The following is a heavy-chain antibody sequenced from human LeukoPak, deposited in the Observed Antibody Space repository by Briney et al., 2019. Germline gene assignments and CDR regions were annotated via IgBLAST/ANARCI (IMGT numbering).Heavy chain of an antibody. CDR1: GFNLNNYA. CDR3: AKGAAIDH. V-gene: IGHV3-23*01. D-gene: IGHD2-21*01. CDR2: VTGPGDTT. J-gene: IGHJ4*02. Sequence: GGSLRLSCTASGFNLNNYAMNWVRQAPGKGLDWVAAVTGPGDTTYYADSVKGRFIISRDSFKDTLYLQMNRLGAEDTALYYCAKGAAIDHWGQGTLVTVSS.